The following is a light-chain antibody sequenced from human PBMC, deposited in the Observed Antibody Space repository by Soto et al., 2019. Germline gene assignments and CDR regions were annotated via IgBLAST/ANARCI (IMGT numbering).Light chain of an antibody. CDR1: SSEVGSYNL. V-gene: IGLV2-23*01. Sequence: QSVLTQPASVSGSPGQSITISCTGTSSEVGSYNLFSWYQQHPGKAPKLIIYEDSKRPSGVSNRFSGSKSGNTASLTISGLQTEDEADYYCCSYADSSTYVFGTGTKVTVL. CDR3: CSYADSSTYV. J-gene: IGLJ1*01. CDR2: EDS.